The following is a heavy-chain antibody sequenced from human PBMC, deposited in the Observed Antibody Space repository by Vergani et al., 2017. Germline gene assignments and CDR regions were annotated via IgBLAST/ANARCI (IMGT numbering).Heavy chain of an antibody. J-gene: IGHJ6*02. D-gene: IGHD2-21*01. CDR1: GFTFTSSA. CDR3: AAAALWAGYYYGMDV. CDR2: IVVGSGNT. Sequence: QMQLVQSGPEVKKPGTSVKVSCKASGFTFTSSAMQWVRQARGQRLEWIGWIVVGSGNTNYAQKFQERVTITRDMSTSTAYMELSSLRSEDTAGYYCAAAALWAGYYYGMDVWGQGTTVTVSS. V-gene: IGHV1-58*02.